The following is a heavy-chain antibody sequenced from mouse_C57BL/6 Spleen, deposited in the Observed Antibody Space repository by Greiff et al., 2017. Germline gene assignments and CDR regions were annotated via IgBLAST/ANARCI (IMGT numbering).Heavy chain of an antibody. CDR3: ARYDYGDARDY. Sequence: EVKLVESGGGLVKPGGSLKLSCAASGFTFSSYAMSWVRQTPEKRLEWVATISDGGSYTYYPDNVKGRFTISRDNAKNNLYLQMSHLKSEDTAMYYCARYDYGDARDYWGQGTSVTVSS. J-gene: IGHJ4*01. D-gene: IGHD2-4*01. CDR2: ISDGGSYT. V-gene: IGHV5-4*03. CDR1: GFTFSSYA.